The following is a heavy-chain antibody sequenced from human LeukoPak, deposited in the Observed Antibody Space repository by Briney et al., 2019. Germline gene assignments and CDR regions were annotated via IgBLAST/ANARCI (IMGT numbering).Heavy chain of an antibody. V-gene: IGHV4-34*01. Sequence: SETLSLTCTVSGGSISSYYWSWIRQPPGKGLEWIGEINHSGSTNYNPSLKSRVTISVDTSKNQFSLKLSSVTAADTAVYYCARAGMTTVTTLDYNWFDPWGQGTLVTVSS. J-gene: IGHJ5*02. CDR3: ARAGMTTVTTLDYNWFDP. CDR1: GGSISSYY. CDR2: INHSGST. D-gene: IGHD4-17*01.